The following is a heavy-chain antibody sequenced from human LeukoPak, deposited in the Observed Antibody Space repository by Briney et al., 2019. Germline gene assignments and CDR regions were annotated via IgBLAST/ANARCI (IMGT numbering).Heavy chain of an antibody. V-gene: IGHV1-18*01. J-gene: IGHJ4*02. Sequence: ASVKVSCKASGYTFTCYGISWVRQAPGQGLEWMGWIIAFNGNTNYAQKLQGRVTMTTDTSTSTAYMELRSLRSDDTAVYYCARDTVEMATSILDYWGQGTLVTVSS. CDR1: GYTFTCYG. D-gene: IGHD5-24*01. CDR2: IIAFNGNT. CDR3: ARDTVEMATSILDY.